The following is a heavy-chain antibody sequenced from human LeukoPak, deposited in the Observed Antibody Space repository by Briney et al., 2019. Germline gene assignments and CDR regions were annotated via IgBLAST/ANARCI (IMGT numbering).Heavy chain of an antibody. CDR3: ARGGGNFDC. CDR2: ISSTSTYI. CDR1: EFTFSSYT. Sequence: TGGSLRLSCAASEFTFSSYTINWVPHAPGKGLEWVSSISSTSTYISYADSVKGRFTISRDNAKNSLYLHMNSLRAEETAVYYCARGGGNFDCWGQGTLVTVSS. D-gene: IGHD2-15*01. V-gene: IGHV3-21*01. J-gene: IGHJ4*02.